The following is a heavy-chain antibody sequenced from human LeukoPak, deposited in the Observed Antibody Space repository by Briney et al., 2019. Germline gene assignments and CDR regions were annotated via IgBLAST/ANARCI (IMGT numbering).Heavy chain of an antibody. D-gene: IGHD2-15*01. J-gene: IGHJ6*02. CDR3: AMLLSVMPTRGMDV. Sequence: ASVKVSCKASGGTFSSYAISWVRQAPGQGLEWMGGIIPIFGTANYAQKFQGRVTITADESTSTAYMELSSLRSEDTAVYYCAMLLSVMPTRGMDVWGQGTTVTVSS. CDR1: GGTFSSYA. V-gene: IGHV1-69*13. CDR2: IIPIFGTA.